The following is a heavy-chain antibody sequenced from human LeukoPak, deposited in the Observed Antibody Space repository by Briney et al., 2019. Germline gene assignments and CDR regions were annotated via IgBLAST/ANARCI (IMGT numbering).Heavy chain of an antibody. V-gene: IGHV3-7*04. J-gene: IGHJ4*02. CDR3: ARARLAVSGNYFEN. D-gene: IGHD6-19*01. CDR1: GFTFDDYD. CDR2: IKEDGSEK. Sequence: PGGSLRLSCAASGFTFDDYDLNWVRQAPGKGLEWVANIKEDGSEKYYVDSVKGRFTISRDNAKNSLYLQMNSLRVEDTAVYHCARARLAVSGNYFENWGQGTLVTVSS.